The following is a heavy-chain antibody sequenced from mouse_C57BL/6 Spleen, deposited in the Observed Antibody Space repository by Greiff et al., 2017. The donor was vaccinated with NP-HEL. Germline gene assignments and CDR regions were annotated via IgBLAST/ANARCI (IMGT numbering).Heavy chain of an antibody. D-gene: IGHD1-1*01. CDR2: IDPDTGGT. J-gene: IGHJ4*01. V-gene: IGHV1-15*01. CDR1: GYTFTDYE. CDR3: TRAYVDAMDY. Sequence: QVQLQQSGAELVRPGASVTLSCKASGYTFTDYEMHWVQQTPVHGLEWIGAIDPDTGGTAYNQKFKGKAILTADKSSSTAYRELRSLTSEDSAVYYGTRAYVDAMDYWGQGTSVTVSS.